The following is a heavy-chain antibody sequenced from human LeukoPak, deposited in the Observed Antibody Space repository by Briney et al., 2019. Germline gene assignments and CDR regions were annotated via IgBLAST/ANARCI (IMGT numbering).Heavy chain of an antibody. CDR1: GFTFSSYS. V-gene: IGHV3-21*04. CDR3: AKDDIPAFATGYMDV. Sequence: GGSLRLSCAASGFTFSSYSMNWVRQAPGKGLEWVSSISSSSSYIYYADSVKGRFTISRDNAKNSLYLQMNSLRVEDTAIYYCAKDDIPAFATGYMDVWGKGTTVTVSS. D-gene: IGHD2-2*01. J-gene: IGHJ6*03. CDR2: ISSSSSYI.